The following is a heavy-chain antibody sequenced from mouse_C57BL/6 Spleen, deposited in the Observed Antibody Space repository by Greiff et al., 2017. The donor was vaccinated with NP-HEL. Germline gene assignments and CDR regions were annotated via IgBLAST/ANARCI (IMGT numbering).Heavy chain of an antibody. J-gene: IGHJ4*01. V-gene: IGHV1-64*01. CDR2: IHPNSGST. Sequence: QVHVKQPGAELVKPGASVKLSCKASGYTFTSYWMHWVKQRPGQGLEWIGMIHPNSGSTNYNEKFKSKATLTVDKSSSTAYMQLSSLTSEDSAVYYCARVVITTVVAPYYYAMDYWGQGTSVTVSS. CDR3: ARVVITTVVAPYYYAMDY. CDR1: GYTFTSYW. D-gene: IGHD1-1*01.